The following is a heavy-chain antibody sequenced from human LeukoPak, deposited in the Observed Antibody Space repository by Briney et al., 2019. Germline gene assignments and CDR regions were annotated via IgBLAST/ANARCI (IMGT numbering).Heavy chain of an antibody. CDR1: GFTFSSYS. D-gene: IGHD2-2*01. J-gene: IGHJ6*03. Sequence: PGGSLRLSCAASGFTFSSYSMNWVRQAPGKGLEWVSSISSSSSYIYYADSVKGRFTISRDNAKNSLYLQMNSLRAEDTAVYYCARDPTSGVVPATYYYYYMDVWGKGTTVTVSS. CDR2: ISSSSSYI. CDR3: ARDPTSGVVPATYYYYYMDV. V-gene: IGHV3-21*01.